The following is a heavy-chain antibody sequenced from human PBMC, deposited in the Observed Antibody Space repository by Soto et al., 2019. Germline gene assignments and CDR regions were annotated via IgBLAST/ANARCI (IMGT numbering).Heavy chain of an antibody. Sequence: SETLSLTCTVSGGSISSSSYYWGWIRQPPGKGLEWIGSIYYSGSTYYNPSLKSRVTISVDTSKNQFSLKLSSVTAADTAVYYCASRGDKKVPAAIEYFQHWGQGTLVTVSS. J-gene: IGHJ1*01. CDR2: IYYSGST. CDR1: GGSISSSSYY. D-gene: IGHD2-2*01. V-gene: IGHV4-39*01. CDR3: ASRGDKKVPAAIEYFQH.